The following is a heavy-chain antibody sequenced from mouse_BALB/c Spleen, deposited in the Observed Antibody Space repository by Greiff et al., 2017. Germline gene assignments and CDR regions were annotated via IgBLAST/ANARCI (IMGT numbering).Heavy chain of an antibody. CDR1: GYTFTSYW. Sequence: VQLQQSGAELAKPGASVKMSCKASGYTFTSYWMHWVKQRPGQGLEWIGYINPSTGYTEYNQKFKDKATLTADKSSSTAYMQLSSLTSEDSAVYYCARLGYDGYAMDYWGQGTSVTVSS. CDR2: INPSTGYT. CDR3: ARLGYDGYAMDY. V-gene: IGHV1-7*01. D-gene: IGHD2-14*01. J-gene: IGHJ4*01.